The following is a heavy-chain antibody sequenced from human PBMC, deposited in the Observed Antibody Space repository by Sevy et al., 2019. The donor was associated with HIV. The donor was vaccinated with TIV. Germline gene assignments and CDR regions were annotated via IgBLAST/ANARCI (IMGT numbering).Heavy chain of an antibody. CDR1: GFTFSSYG. CDR2: ISYDGSNK. J-gene: IGHJ4*02. D-gene: IGHD3-10*01. V-gene: IGHV3-30*03. CDR3: AGQLGRSGYFDY. Sequence: GGSLRLSCAASGFTFSSYGMHWVRQAPGKGLEWVAVISYDGSNKYYADSMKGRFTISRDNSKNTLYLQMNSLRAEDTAVYYCAGQLGRSGYFDYWGQGTLVTVSS.